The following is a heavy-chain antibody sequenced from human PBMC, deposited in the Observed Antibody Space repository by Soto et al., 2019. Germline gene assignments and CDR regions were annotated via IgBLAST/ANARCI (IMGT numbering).Heavy chain of an antibody. J-gene: IGHJ4*02. CDR1: GFTFSSYA. D-gene: IGHD2-2*02. V-gene: IGHV3-23*01. CDR3: AKDRGYCSSTSCYIFSGPLECCPYDY. Sequence: GGSLRLSCAASGFTFSSYAMSWVRQAPGKGLEWVSAISGSGGSTYYADSVKGRFTISRDNSKNTLYLQMNSLRAEDTAVYYCAKDRGYCSSTSCYIFSGPLECCPYDYWGQGTLVTVSS. CDR2: ISGSGGST.